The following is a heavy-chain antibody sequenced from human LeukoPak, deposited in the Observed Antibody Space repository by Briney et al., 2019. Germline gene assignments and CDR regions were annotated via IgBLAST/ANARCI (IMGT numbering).Heavy chain of an antibody. Sequence: GASVKVSCKASGYTFTGYYMHWVRQAPGQGLEWMGWINPNSGGTNYAQKFQGRVTMTRDTSISTAYMELSRLRSDDTAVYYCARENVLRCFDWLLYYYYYYMDVWGKGTTVTISS. CDR1: GYTFTGYY. J-gene: IGHJ6*03. D-gene: IGHD3-9*01. V-gene: IGHV1-2*02. CDR2: INPNSGGT. CDR3: ARENVLRCFDWLLYYYYYYMDV.